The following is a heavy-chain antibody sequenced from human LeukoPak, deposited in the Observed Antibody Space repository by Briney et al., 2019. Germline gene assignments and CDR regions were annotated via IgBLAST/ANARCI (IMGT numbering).Heavy chain of an antibody. J-gene: IGHJ1*01. CDR3: ARDKRSSSFYFQH. D-gene: IGHD6-6*01. CDR2: ISYDGSNK. CDR1: GFTFSSYA. V-gene: IGHV3-30-3*01. Sequence: PGGSLRLSCAASGFTFSSYAMHWVRQAPGKGLEWVAVISYDGSNKYYADSVKGRFTISRDNSKNTLYLQMNSLRAEDTAVYYCARDKRSSSFYFQHWGQGTLVTVSS.